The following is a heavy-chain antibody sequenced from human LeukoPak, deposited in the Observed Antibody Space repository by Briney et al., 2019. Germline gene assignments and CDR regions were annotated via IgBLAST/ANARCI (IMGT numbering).Heavy chain of an antibody. CDR3: ARERSQRRYYDILTGSAPVHYFDY. D-gene: IGHD3-9*01. CDR1: GGTFSSYA. J-gene: IGHJ4*02. CDR2: TTPIFGTA. V-gene: IGHV1-69*13. Sequence: SVKVSCKASGGTFSSYAIRWMRQAPGQGLEWMGGTTPIFGTANYEQKFQGRVTITADESTSTAYMELSSLRSEDTAVYYCARERSQRRYYDILTGSAPVHYFDYWGQGNLVTVSS.